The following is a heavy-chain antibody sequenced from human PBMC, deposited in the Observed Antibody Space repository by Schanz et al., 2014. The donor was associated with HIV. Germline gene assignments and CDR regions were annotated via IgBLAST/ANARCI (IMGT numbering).Heavy chain of an antibody. V-gene: IGHV3-30*18. CDR2: ISYDGRNK. J-gene: IGHJ6*02. Sequence: QVQLVESGGGVVQPGRSLRLSCAASGFTFNSYGKEGFRKGPTKCMEWVSVISYDGRNKLYADSVKGRFTISRDNSKNTMYLKMNSLRVDDTAVYYCAKDRNYYDNRYLGKGNYYYYYGMDVSGPGTTVTVSS. CDR3: AKDRNYYDNRYLGKGNYYYYYGMDV. CDR1: GFTFNSYG. D-gene: IGHD3-22*01.